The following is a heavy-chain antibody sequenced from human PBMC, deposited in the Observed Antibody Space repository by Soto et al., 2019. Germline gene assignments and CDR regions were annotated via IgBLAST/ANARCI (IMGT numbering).Heavy chain of an antibody. D-gene: IGHD2-8*01. CDR2: IRSKSYGEIT. V-gene: IGHV3-15*01. CDR1: GFIFSDAW. J-gene: IGHJ4*02. CDR3: TEQSRRQWPTMYGRN. Sequence: EVQLVESGGGLVQPGQSLRLSCVGSGFIFSDAWMIWVRQAPGKGLEGVGRIRSKSYGEITDYAEPVKGRFLLSRHDSTSTPYVQTNSPQTGDTAVYYCTEQSRRQWPTMYGRNWGQGTRVSVSS.